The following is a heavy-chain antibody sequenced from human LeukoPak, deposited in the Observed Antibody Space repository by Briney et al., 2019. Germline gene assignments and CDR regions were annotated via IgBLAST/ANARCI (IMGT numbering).Heavy chain of an antibody. CDR3: ARDPAPFGEFPR. J-gene: IGHJ4*02. D-gene: IGHD3-10*01. CDR2: TNHSGST. CDR1: GGPFSGYY. Sequence: PAETLSLPCAVYGGPFSGYYWSWIRQPPGKGLEWIGETNHSGSTNYNPSLKSRVTISVDTSKNQFSLKLSSVTAADTAVYYCARDPAPFGEFPRWGQGTLVTVSS. V-gene: IGHV4-34*01.